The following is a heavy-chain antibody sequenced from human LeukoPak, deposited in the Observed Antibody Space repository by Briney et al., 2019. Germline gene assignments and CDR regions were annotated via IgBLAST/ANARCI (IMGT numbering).Heavy chain of an antibody. CDR3: ASQFWWTAVTATALDY. Sequence: GGSLRLSCAASGFTFSSYWMSWVRQAPRKGLEWVANIKEDGSEKYYVDSVKGRFTISRDNAKNSPYLQMNSLRPEDTAVYYCASQFWWTAVTATALDYWGHGTLVTVSS. J-gene: IGHJ4*01. D-gene: IGHD2-21*02. CDR1: GFTFSSYW. V-gene: IGHV3-7*05. CDR2: IKEDGSEK.